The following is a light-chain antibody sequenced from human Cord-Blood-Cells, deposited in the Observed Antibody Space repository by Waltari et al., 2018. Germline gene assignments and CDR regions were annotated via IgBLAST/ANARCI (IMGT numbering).Light chain of an antibody. Sequence: AIRITQSPSSLSASTGDRVTITCRASQGISSYLAWYQQKPGKAPKLLIYAASTLQSAVPSRFSGSGSGTDFTLTISCLQSEDFATYYCQQYYSYPYTFGQGTKLEIK. CDR3: QQYYSYPYT. J-gene: IGKJ2*01. CDR1: QGISSY. V-gene: IGKV1-8*01. CDR2: AAS.